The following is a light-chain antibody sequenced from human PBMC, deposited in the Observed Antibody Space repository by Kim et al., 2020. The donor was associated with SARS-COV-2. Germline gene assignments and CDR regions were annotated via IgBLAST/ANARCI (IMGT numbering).Light chain of an antibody. V-gene: IGLV3-1*01. CDR2: QES. CDR3: QAWDSSTAHVV. Sequence: PGQTASITCSGEKLGDKYACWYQQKPGQSPVLVIYQESKRPSGIPERFSGSNAGNTATLTISGTQAMDEADYYCQAWDSSTAHVVFGGGTQLTVL. CDR1: KLGDKY. J-gene: IGLJ2*01.